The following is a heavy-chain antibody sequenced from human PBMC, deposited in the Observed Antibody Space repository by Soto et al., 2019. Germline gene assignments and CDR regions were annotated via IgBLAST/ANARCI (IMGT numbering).Heavy chain of an antibody. V-gene: IGHV3-21*01. Sequence: GGSLRLSCVGPGFIFSSYYMNWVRQAPGKGLEWVSSISGGSAYIYYADSVKGRFTISRDNAKNSLYLEMNSLRVEDTAVYYCVRVWRLVGRYGMDVWGQGTTVTVSS. CDR2: ISGGSAYI. D-gene: IGHD6-25*01. CDR3: VRVWRLVGRYGMDV. J-gene: IGHJ6*02. CDR1: GFIFSSYY.